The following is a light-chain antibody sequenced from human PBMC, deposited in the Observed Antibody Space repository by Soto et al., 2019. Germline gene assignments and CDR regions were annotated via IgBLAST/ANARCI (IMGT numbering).Light chain of an antibody. J-gene: IGKJ1*01. V-gene: IGKV3-20*01. CDR2: GAS. CDR3: QQYGSSRLT. CDR1: QSVSTTY. Sequence: EIVLTQSPGTLSLSPGERATLSCRASQSVSTTYLAWYQQKPGQAPRLLIYGASSRATGIPDRFSGSGSGTDFTLTISSLEPEDFAVYYCQQYGSSRLTFGQGNKVEIK.